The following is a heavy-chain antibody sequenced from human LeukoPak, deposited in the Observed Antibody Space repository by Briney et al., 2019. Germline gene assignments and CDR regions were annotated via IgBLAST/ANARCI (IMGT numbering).Heavy chain of an antibody. CDR1: GFTFYKAW. J-gene: IGHJ4*02. D-gene: IGHD2-2*01. Sequence: GGSLRLSCAASGFTFYKAWMNWVRQSPGKGLEWLGRIKTKAEGGTVDYAEPVKGRFTISRDNSKNTLYLQMNSLRAEDTAVYYCAKDPWCLGYCSSTSFYWGQGTLVTVSS. CDR2: IKTKAEGGTV. CDR3: AKDPWCLGYCSSTSFY. V-gene: IGHV3-15*01.